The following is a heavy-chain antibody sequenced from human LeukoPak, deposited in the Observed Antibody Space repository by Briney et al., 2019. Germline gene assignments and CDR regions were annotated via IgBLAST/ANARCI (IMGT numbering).Heavy chain of an antibody. CDR2: IFHSGSS. D-gene: IGHD3-10*01. CDR3: ARELWFVNAPGSWFDP. J-gene: IGHJ5*02. Sequence: SETLSLTCAVSGDSISSGDYSWSWIRHPSGKGLEWIGYIFHSGSSYYNPSLKSRVTISVDKSKNQFSLRLTSVTAADTAVYYCARELWFVNAPGSWFDPWGQGTLVTVSS. V-gene: IGHV4-30-2*01. CDR1: GDSISSGDYS.